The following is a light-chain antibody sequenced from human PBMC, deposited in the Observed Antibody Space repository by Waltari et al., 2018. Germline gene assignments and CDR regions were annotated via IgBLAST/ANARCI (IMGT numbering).Light chain of an antibody. CDR1: LLPKQF. CDR3: QSVDVTALP. J-gene: IGLJ2*01. V-gene: IGLV3-25*03. CDR2: RDT. Sequence: SYELTQPPSVSVSPGQTATITCSGDLLPKQFAYWYQQRPGQAPVLVIYRDTERASGIPERFAGSTSGTTVTLTIAGVQAEDEADYFCQSVDVTALPFGGGTRLTVL.